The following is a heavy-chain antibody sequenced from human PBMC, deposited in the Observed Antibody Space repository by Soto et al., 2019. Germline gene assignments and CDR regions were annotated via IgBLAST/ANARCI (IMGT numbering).Heavy chain of an antibody. J-gene: IGHJ6*02. CDR2: ISYDGSNK. CDR3: ARDRKWLRPEFYYGMDV. D-gene: IGHD5-12*01. Sequence: LRLSCAASGFTFSSYAMHWVRQAPGKGLEWVAVISYDGSNKYYADSVKGRFTISRDNSKNTLYLQMNSLRAEDTAVYYCARDRKWLRPEFYYGMDVWGQGTTVTVSS. CDR1: GFTFSSYA. V-gene: IGHV3-30-3*01.